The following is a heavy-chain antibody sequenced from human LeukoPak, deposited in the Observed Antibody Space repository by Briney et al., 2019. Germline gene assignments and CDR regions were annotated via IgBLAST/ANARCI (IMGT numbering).Heavy chain of an antibody. Sequence: GESLKISFKGSGYRFPTYRIGWVRQMPGKGLEWMGIIYPGDSDTRYSPSFQGQVTISADKSISTAFLQWSSLQASDTAMYYCARRGYCGGDCYSDYWGQGTLVTVSS. D-gene: IGHD2-21*01. J-gene: IGHJ4*02. CDR1: GYRFPTYR. CDR2: IYPGDSDT. V-gene: IGHV5-51*01. CDR3: ARRGYCGGDCYSDY.